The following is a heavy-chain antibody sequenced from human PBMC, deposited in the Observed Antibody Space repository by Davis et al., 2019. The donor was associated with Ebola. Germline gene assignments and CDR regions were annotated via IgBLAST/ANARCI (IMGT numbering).Heavy chain of an antibody. D-gene: IGHD3-3*01. CDR2: ISTDGSVT. CDR1: GLTFSTSW. J-gene: IGHJ4*02. CDR3: ARSVLGYYGFFDY. V-gene: IGHV3-74*01. Sequence: HTGGSLRLSCAASGLTFSTSWMHWVRHAPGKGLVWVSRISTDGSVTNYADSVKGRFTISRDNAKNTLYLQMNSLRAEDTAVYYCARSVLGYYGFFDYWGPGTLVTVSS.